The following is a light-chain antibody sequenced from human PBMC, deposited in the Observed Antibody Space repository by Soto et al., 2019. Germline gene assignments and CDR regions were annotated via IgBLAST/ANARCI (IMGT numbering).Light chain of an antibody. CDR3: CSYGGTYTLYV. Sequence: QAVVTQPASVSGSPGESITISCTGTSSDVGGDNYVSWYQQYPGKAPKVMIYDVSKRPSGVPDRFSGSRSGNTASLTISGLQTEDEADYYCCSYGGTYTLYVFGTGTKLTVL. CDR2: DVS. J-gene: IGLJ1*01. CDR1: SSDVGGDNY. V-gene: IGLV2-11*01.